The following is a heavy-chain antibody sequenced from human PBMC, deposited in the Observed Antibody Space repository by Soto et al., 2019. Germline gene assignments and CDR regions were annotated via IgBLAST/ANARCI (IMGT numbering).Heavy chain of an antibody. CDR3: AKSQEIGTHFFDP. CDR2: IGTAGDT. CDR1: GFTFSGFG. J-gene: IGHJ5*02. Sequence: QSGGSLRLSCEASGFTFSGFGMHWVRQPTGKGLEWVSGIGTAGDTYYAVSVKGRFTISRDDDKNSLSRQTNSLRAGDMSVYFCAKSQEIGTHFFDPLGQGTQVTVSS. D-gene: IGHD6-13*01. V-gene: IGHV3-13*01.